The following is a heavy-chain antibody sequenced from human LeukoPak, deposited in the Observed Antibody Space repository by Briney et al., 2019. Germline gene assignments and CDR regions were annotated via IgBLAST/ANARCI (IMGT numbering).Heavy chain of an antibody. D-gene: IGHD4-23*01. V-gene: IGHV3-23*01. Sequence: GGSLRLSCAASGFSLSSNAMSWVRQAPGKGPEWVSAISRDTTYYAASVKGRFTISKDISKNTLYLQMNSLRAEDTAVYYCARLSSTVVTFRYFDYWGQGTLVTVSS. CDR3: ARLSSTVVTFRYFDY. J-gene: IGHJ4*02. CDR2: ISRDTT. CDR1: GFSLSSNA.